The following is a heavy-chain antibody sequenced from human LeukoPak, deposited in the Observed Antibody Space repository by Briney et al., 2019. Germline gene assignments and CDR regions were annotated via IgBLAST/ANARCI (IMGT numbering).Heavy chain of an antibody. CDR1: GYTFTSYD. D-gene: IGHD3-10*01. Sequence: GASVKVSCKASGYTFTSYDINWVRQATGQGLEWMGWMNPNSGNTGYAQKFQGRVTMTRNTSISTAYMELSSLRSEDTAVYYCARGPLELWFGELLRRWLDYWGQGTLATVSS. CDR3: ARGPLELWFGELLRRWLDY. J-gene: IGHJ4*02. V-gene: IGHV1-8*01. CDR2: MNPNSGNT.